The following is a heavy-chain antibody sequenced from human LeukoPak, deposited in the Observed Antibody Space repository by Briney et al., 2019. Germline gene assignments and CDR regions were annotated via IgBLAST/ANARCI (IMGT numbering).Heavy chain of an antibody. D-gene: IGHD5-18*01. J-gene: IGHJ3*02. CDR1: GFTFTSYG. CDR2: TSYDGGKK. Sequence: GGSLRLSCAASGFTFTSYGMHWVRQAPGKGLEWVALTSYDGGKKYYADSVKGRFTISIDNSKNTLYLQVNSLIPDDTAVYYCAKGRQQWWTFDALDIWGQGSIVTVSS. V-gene: IGHV3-30*18. CDR3: AKGRQQWWTFDALDI.